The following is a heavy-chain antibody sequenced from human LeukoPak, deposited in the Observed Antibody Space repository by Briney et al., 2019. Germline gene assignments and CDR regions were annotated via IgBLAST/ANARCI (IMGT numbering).Heavy chain of an antibody. J-gene: IGHJ4*02. V-gene: IGHV4-34*01. Sequence: SETLSLTCAVYGGSFSGYYWSWIRQPSGKGLEWIGEINRSGSTNYNPSLKSRVTISVDTSKNQFSLKLSSVTAADTAVYYCARGDILTGYYSRRYFDYWGQGTLVTVSS. CDR1: GGSFSGYY. D-gene: IGHD3-9*01. CDR3: ARGDILTGYYSRRYFDY. CDR2: INRSGST.